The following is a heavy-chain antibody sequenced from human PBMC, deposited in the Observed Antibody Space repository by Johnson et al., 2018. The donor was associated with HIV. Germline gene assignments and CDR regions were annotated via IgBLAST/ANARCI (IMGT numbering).Heavy chain of an antibody. V-gene: IGHV3-11*01. CDR3: TTGLSWNDAFHI. CDR1: GFTFSDYY. CDR2: ISSSGSTI. J-gene: IGHJ3*02. Sequence: HVQLVESGGGVVQPGGSLRLSCGASGFTFSDYYMSWIRQAPGKGLEWVSYISSSGSTIYYADSVKGRFTISRDNAKNSLYLQMNSLKTEDTALYYCTTGLSWNDAFHIWAQGTMVTVSS. D-gene: IGHD1-1*01.